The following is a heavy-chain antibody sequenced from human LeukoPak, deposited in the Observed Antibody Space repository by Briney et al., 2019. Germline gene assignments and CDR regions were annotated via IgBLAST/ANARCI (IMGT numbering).Heavy chain of an antibody. CDR2: IIPIFGTA. Sequence: VASVKVSCKASGGTFSSYAISWVRQAPGQGLEWMGGIIPIFGTANYAQKFQGRVTITADKSTSTAYMELSSLRSEDTAVYYCARLYDILTAMDVWGKGTTVTVSS. CDR3: ARLYDILTAMDV. J-gene: IGHJ6*03. D-gene: IGHD3-9*01. V-gene: IGHV1-69*06. CDR1: GGTFSSYA.